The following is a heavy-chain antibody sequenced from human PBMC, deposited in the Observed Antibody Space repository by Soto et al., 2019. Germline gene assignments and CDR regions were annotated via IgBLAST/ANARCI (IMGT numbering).Heavy chain of an antibody. CDR2: ISAYNGNT. J-gene: IGHJ6*02. CDR1: GYAFTSYG. D-gene: IGHD4-17*01. CDR3: ARDPTVTTHYYYGMDV. V-gene: IGHV1-18*01. Sequence: ASVKVSCKASGYAFTSYGISWVRQAPGQGLEWMGWISAYNGNTNYAQTLQGRVTMTPDTSTSTAYMELRSLRSDETAVHYCARDPTVTTHYYYGMDVWGQGTTVTVS.